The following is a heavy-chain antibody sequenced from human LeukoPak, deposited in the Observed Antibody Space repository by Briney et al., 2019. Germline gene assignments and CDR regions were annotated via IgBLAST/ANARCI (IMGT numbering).Heavy chain of an antibody. CDR2: INQDDSQI. Sequence: GGSLRLSCAASGFTFNKYWLTWVRQGPGKGLEWVANINQDDSQIYYLESVEGRFTITRDNAKNSLHLQMNSLRAEDTAVYYCARDEIVVVITRAFDIWGQGTMVTVSS. D-gene: IGHD3-22*01. CDR1: GFTFNKYW. CDR3: ARDEIVVVITRAFDI. V-gene: IGHV3-7*01. J-gene: IGHJ3*02.